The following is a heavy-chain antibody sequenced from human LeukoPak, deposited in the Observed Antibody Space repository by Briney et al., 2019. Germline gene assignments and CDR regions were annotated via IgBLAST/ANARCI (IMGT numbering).Heavy chain of an antibody. D-gene: IGHD2-15*01. Sequence: SVKVSCKASGGTFSSYAISWVRQAPGQGLEWMGGIIPIFGTANYAQKFQGRVTITADESTSTAYMVLSSLRSEDTAVYYCASPRGLDCSGGSCYWDAFDIWGQGTMVTVSS. CDR2: IIPIFGTA. V-gene: IGHV1-69*13. J-gene: IGHJ3*02. CDR3: ASPRGLDCSGGSCYWDAFDI. CDR1: GGTFSSYA.